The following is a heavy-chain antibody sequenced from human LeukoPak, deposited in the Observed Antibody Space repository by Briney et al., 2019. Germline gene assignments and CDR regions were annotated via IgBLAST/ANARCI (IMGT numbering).Heavy chain of an antibody. D-gene: IGHD4-23*01. Sequence: PGGSLTLSCAASGFTFSSYEMNWVRQAPGKGLEWVSYISSSGSTIYYADSVKGRFTISRDNAKNSLYLQMNSLRAEDTAVYYCASTYEYGGNSVSLTYGYWGQGTLVTVSS. CDR1: GFTFSSYE. V-gene: IGHV3-48*03. J-gene: IGHJ4*02. CDR3: ASTYEYGGNSVSLTYGY. CDR2: ISSSGSTI.